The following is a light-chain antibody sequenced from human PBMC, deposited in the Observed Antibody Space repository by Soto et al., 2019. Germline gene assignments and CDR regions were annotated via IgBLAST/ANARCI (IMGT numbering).Light chain of an antibody. J-gene: IGKJ1*01. CDR1: QYINTR. CDR3: QQYGSLSLT. V-gene: IGKV3-20*01. CDR2: QTS. Sequence: EVVLTQSPATLSSFPGYRFTLSCRASQYINTRLAWYQHRPGQAPRLLIYQTSIRAAGIPARFRGSGSGTEFTLTISSLQPEDCEVYYCQQYGSLSLTFGQGTKVDIK.